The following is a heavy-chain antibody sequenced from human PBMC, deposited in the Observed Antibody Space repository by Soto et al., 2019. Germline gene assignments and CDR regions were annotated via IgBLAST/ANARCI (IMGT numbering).Heavy chain of an antibody. CDR1: GGSFSGYY. Sequence: SETLSLTCAGYGGSFSGYYWSWFRQPPGKGLEWIGEINHSGSTNYDPSLKSRVTISVDTSKNQFSLKLSSVTAADTAVYYCARRTRSLFRGFVPCCQRTLVTVS. J-gene: IGHJ5*02. V-gene: IGHV4-34*01. D-gene: IGHD3-3*01. CDR2: INHSGST. CDR3: ARRTRSLFRGFVP.